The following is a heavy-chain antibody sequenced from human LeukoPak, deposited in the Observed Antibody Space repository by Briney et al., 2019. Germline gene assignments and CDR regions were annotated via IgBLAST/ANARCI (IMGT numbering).Heavy chain of an antibody. J-gene: IGHJ6*02. CDR2: ISGSGGST. CDR3: APRIAAAGDYGMDV. Sequence: LAGGSLRLSCAASGFTFSSYAMSWVRQAPGKGLEWVSAISGSGGSTYYADSVKGRFTISRDNSKNTLYLQMNSLRAEDTAVYYCAPRIAAAGDYGMDVWGQGTTVTVSS. CDR1: GFTFSSYA. V-gene: IGHV3-23*01. D-gene: IGHD6-13*01.